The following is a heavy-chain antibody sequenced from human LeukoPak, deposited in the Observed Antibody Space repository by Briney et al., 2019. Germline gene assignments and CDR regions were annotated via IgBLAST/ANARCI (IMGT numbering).Heavy chain of an antibody. J-gene: IGHJ4*02. Sequence: GGSLRLSCATSGFIFSNYSMRWVLQAPGKGLEWVSGISNSGGRTDYADSVKGRFTISRDNSKNTLYLQMNSLRADDTAVYYCAKGVPERGELHYFDYWGQGTLVTVSS. D-gene: IGHD1-26*01. CDR2: ISNSGGRT. CDR3: AKGVPERGELHYFDY. V-gene: IGHV3-23*01. CDR1: GFIFSNYS.